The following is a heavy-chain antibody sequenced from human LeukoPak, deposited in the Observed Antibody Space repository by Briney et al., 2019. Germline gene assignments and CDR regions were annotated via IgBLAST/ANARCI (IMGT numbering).Heavy chain of an antibody. V-gene: IGHV4-31*09. J-gene: IGHJ4*02. CDR1: GGSISSGGYY. CDR2: IYYSGST. CDR3: AAGDRRRQVVY. Sequence: PSQTLSLTCTVSGGSISSGGYYWSWIRQHPGKGLEWIGYIYYSGSTYYNPSLKSRVTISVDRSKNQFSLKLSSVTAADTAVYYCAAGDRRRQVVYWGQGTLVTVSS. D-gene: IGHD4-17*01.